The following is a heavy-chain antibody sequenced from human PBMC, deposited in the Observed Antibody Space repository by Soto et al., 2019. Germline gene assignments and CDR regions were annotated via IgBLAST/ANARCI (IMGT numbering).Heavy chain of an antibody. CDR3: TTAHPRGPDY. Sequence: GGSLRLSCAASGFTFNNAWMNWVRQAPGKGLEWVGRIKSKTDGGTIDYPAPAKGRFTISRDDSRNTLYLQMNSLTTEDTAVYYCTTAHPRGPDYWGQGTLVTVSS. CDR1: GFTFNNAW. J-gene: IGHJ4*02. CDR2: IKSKTDGGTI. V-gene: IGHV3-15*01. D-gene: IGHD5-12*01.